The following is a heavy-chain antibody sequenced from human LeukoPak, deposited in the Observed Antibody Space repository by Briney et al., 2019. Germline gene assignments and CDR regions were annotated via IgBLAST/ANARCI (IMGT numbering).Heavy chain of an antibody. V-gene: IGHV4-39*07. CDR1: GGSISSCSYY. CDR2: IYYSGST. Sequence: SETLSLTCTVSGGSISSCSYYWGWIRHPPGKGLEWNGSIYYSGSTYYNPSLKSRVTISVDTSKNQFSLKLSSVTAADTAVYYCARDLGLGTNSFDPWGQGTLVTVSS. CDR3: ARDLGLGTNSFDP. D-gene: IGHD1/OR15-1a*01. J-gene: IGHJ5*02.